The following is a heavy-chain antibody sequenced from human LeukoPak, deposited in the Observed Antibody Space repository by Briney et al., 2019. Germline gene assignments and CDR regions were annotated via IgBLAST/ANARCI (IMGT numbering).Heavy chain of an antibody. CDR2: IYYSGST. Sequence: PSETLFLTCTVAGGSISSSSDYWGWIRQPPGKGLAWIGSIYYSGSTYYNPSRKSRVTISVDTSKNQFSLQLSSVTAADTAVYYCARDAATGCSSSWYVANWFDPWGQGTLVTVSS. CDR3: ARDAATGCSSSWYVANWFDP. V-gene: IGHV4-39*07. CDR1: GGSISSSSDY. J-gene: IGHJ5*02. D-gene: IGHD6-13*01.